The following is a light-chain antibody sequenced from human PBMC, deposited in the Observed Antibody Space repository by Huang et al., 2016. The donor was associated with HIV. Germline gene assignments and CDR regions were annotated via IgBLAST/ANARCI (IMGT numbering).Light chain of an antibody. CDR3: QQLNDYPWT. CDR1: EGISRY. Sequence: IQLTQYPSSLSASVGDRVTITCRASEGISRYLAWYQQTSGKSPKFLIYAASTLESGVPSRFSGSGSGTDFTLTISSLQPEDFATYYCQQLNDYPWTFGQGTKVEIK. J-gene: IGKJ1*01. V-gene: IGKV1-9*01. CDR2: AAS.